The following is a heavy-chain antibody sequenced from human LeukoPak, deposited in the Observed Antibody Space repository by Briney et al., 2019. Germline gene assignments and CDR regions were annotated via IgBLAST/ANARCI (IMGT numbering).Heavy chain of an antibody. V-gene: IGHV3-66*04. CDR2: IYSGGST. CDR3: ARHGAYCTNGVCYDY. Sequence: GGSLRLSCAASGFTVSSNYMSWVRQAPGKGLEWVSVIYSGGSTYYADSVKGRFTISRDNSKNTLYLQMNSLRAEDTAVYYCARHGAYCTNGVCYDYWGQGTLVTVSS. D-gene: IGHD2-8*01. J-gene: IGHJ4*02. CDR1: GFTVSSNY.